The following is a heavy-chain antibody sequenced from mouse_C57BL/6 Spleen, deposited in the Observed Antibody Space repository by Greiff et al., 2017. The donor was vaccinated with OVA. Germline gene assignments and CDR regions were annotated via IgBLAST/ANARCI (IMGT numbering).Heavy chain of an antibody. CDR2: INPSNGGT. J-gene: IGHJ3*01. CDR1: GYTFTSYW. D-gene: IGHD3-2*01. Sequence: VKLQQPGTELVKPGASVKLSCKASGYTFTSYWMHWVKQRPGQGLEWIGNINPSNGGTNYNEKFKSKATLTVDKSSSTAYMQLSSLTSEDSAVYYCARYDLDSSGFAYWGQGTLVTVSA. CDR3: ARYDLDSSGFAY. V-gene: IGHV1-53*01.